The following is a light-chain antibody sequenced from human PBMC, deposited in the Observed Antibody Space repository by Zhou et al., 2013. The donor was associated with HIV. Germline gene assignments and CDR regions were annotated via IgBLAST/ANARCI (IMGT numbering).Light chain of an antibody. Sequence: EIVLTQSPGTLSLSPGQRATLSCRASQSVSSSYLAWYQQRPGQAPRLLIYDASTRATGIPDRFSGSGSGTDFTLTISRLEPEDFAVYYCQQYGSSLFTFGLGPKWISN. J-gene: IGKJ3*01. CDR1: QSVSSSY. V-gene: IGKV3-20*01. CDR3: QQYGSSLFT. CDR2: DAS.